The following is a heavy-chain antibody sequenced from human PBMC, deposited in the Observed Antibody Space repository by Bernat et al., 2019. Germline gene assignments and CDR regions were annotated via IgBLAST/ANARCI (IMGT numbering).Heavy chain of an antibody. CDR1: GYTFTGYY. CDR3: ATSSKYSSSWYDY. Sequence: QVQLVQSGAEVKKPGASVKVSCKASGYTFTGYYMHWVRQAPGQGLEWMGWINPNSGGTNYAQKFQGWVTMTRDTSISTAYMGLRRLRSDDTAVYYCATSSKYSSSWYDYWGQGTLVTVSS. CDR2: INPNSGGT. V-gene: IGHV1-2*04. J-gene: IGHJ4*02. D-gene: IGHD6-13*01.